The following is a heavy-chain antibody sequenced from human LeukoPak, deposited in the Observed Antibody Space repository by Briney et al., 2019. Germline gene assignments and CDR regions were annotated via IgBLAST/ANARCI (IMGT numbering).Heavy chain of an antibody. Sequence: SVKVSCKASVGTFSSYAISWVRQAPGQGLEWMGGIIPIFGTANYAQTFQGRVTITADESTSTAYMELSSLRSEDTAVYYCAILWFGESYFDYWGQGALVTVSS. CDR1: VGTFSSYA. J-gene: IGHJ4*02. D-gene: IGHD3-10*01. CDR3: AILWFGESYFDY. CDR2: IIPIFGTA. V-gene: IGHV1-69*13.